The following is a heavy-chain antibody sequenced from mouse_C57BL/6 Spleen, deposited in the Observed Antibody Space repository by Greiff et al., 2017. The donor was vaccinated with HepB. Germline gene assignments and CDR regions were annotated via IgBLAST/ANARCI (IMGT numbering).Heavy chain of an antibody. Sequence: VQLQESGPELVKPGASVKISCKASGYAFSSSWMNWVKQRPGKGLEWIGRIYPGDGDTNYNGKFKGKATLTADKSSSTAYMQLSSLTSEDSAVYFCARDSSGYEDYWGQGTSVTVSS. CDR3: ARDSSGYEDY. J-gene: IGHJ4*01. D-gene: IGHD3-2*02. CDR2: IYPGDGDT. CDR1: GYAFSSSW. V-gene: IGHV1-82*01.